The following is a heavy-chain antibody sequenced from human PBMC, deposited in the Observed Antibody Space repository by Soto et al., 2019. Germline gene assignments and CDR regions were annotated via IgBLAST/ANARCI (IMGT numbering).Heavy chain of an antibody. CDR1: GVTFSNYA. CDR2: LSGSGGTT. Sequence: PGGSLRLSCTVSGVTFSNYAMNWVRQAPGKGLEWVSSLSGSGGTTYYADSVKGRFIISRDNSKNTLYLLMNSLRAEDTALYYCAKQRADYGSGADTFYFDSWGQGDLVSV. V-gene: IGHV3-23*01. J-gene: IGHJ4*02. CDR3: AKQRADYGSGADTFYFDS. D-gene: IGHD3-10*01.